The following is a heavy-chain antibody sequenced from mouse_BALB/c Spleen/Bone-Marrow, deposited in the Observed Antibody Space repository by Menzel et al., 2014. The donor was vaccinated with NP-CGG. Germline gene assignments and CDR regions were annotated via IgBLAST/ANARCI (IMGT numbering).Heavy chain of an antibody. CDR1: FHIFNAYV. CDR2: IHPGSGGT. V-gene: IGHV1-15*01. J-gene: IGHJ4*01. Sequence: ASHTLEFQAQFHIFNAYVMHWVKQTPVHGLEWIGAIHPGSGGTAYNRKFKGKATLTADKSSSTAYMELSSLTSEVSSVYCRTYASAYWPQATSV. CDR3: TYASAY.